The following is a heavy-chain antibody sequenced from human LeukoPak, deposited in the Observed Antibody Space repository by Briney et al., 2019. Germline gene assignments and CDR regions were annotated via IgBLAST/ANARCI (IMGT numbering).Heavy chain of an antibody. Sequence: ASVKVSCKVSGYTLTELSMHWVRQAPGKGLEWMGGFDPEDGETIYAQKFQGRVTMTEDTSTDTAYMELSRLRSEDTALYYCATILGYCSGGSCYFDYWGQGTLVTVSS. CDR2: FDPEDGET. CDR3: ATILGYCSGGSCYFDY. CDR1: GYTLTELS. J-gene: IGHJ4*02. D-gene: IGHD2-15*01. V-gene: IGHV1-24*01.